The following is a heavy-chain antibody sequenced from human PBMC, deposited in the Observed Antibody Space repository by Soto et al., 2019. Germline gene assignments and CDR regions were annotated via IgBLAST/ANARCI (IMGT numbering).Heavy chain of an antibody. Sequence: QVQLVQSGTEVQKPGASVKVSCKASGYTFLDFYIHWVRQAHGQGLEWMGFINPNGDGTTYPKQCQGMLTMATDTTTCTVYMELISLRSEDTASYYCARDKPFPAGYWGQGTLVT. CDR1: GYTFLDFY. D-gene: IGHD2-15*01. CDR2: INPNGDGT. CDR3: ARDKPFPAGY. J-gene: IGHJ4*02. V-gene: IGHV1-46*01.